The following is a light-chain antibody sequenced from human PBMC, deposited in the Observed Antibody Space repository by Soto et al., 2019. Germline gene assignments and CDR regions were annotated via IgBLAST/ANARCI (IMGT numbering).Light chain of an antibody. V-gene: IGKV3-20*01. CDR2: GAS. Sequence: EIVLTQSPGTLSLSPGERATLSCRASQSVSSSYLAWYQQKPGQAPRLLIYGASGRATGIPDRFSGSGSGTYCSLTISRLEPEDFAVYYCQQYGSSPPVTFGQGTRLESK. CDR1: QSVSSSY. J-gene: IGKJ5*01. CDR3: QQYGSSPPVT.